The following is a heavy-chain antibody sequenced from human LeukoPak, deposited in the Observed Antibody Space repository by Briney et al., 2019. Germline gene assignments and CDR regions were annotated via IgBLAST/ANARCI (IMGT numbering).Heavy chain of an antibody. D-gene: IGHD6-19*01. CDR2: IYTSGST. J-gene: IGHJ4*02. CDR1: GGSISSYY. CDR3: ARDGSGSGWSYYFDY. Sequence: SETLSLTCTVSGGSISSYYWSWIRQPAGKGLEWIGRIYTSGSTNYNPSLKSRVTMSVGTSKNQFSLKLSSVTAADTAVYYCARDGSGSGWSYYFDYWGQGTLVTVSS. V-gene: IGHV4-4*07.